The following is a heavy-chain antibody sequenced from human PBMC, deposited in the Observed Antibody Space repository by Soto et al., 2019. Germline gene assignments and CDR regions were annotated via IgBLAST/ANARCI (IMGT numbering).Heavy chain of an antibody. V-gene: IGHV1-8*01. Sequence: ASVKGSCTASGYTNTSYDIYWVRKATGQGLEWKGWMNPNTGNSGYAQKFQGRVTMTSDTSISTAHMELSSLRSEDTAVYYCARRAETNGWNGFGADKYYFDFWGQGTLVTVSS. CDR3: ARRAETNGWNGFGADKYYFDF. J-gene: IGHJ4*02. CDR2: MNPNTGNS. CDR1: GYTNTSYD. D-gene: IGHD1-1*01.